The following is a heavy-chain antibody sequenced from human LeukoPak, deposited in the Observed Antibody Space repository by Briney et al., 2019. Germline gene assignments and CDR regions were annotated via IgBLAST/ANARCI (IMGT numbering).Heavy chain of an antibody. D-gene: IGHD5-12*01. CDR2: IFYSGNT. CDR1: GGSINSYY. J-gene: IGHJ4*02. V-gene: IGHV4-59*01. CDR3: ARGGSSGYDPFDY. Sequence: PSETLSLTCTVSGGSINSYYWSWLRQPPGKGLEWLGYIFYSGNTNYNPSLKSRVTISVDTSKNQFSLELSSVIAADTAVYYFARGGSSGYDPFDYWGQGTLVTVSS.